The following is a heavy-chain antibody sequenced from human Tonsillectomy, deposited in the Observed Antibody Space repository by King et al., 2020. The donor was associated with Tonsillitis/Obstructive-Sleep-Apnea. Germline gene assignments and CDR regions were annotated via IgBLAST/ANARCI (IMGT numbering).Heavy chain of an antibody. CDR1: GFTFSSYS. CDR2: INSVSYNI. CDR3: AGDKDWAFDY. J-gene: IGHJ4*02. Sequence: QLVQSGGDLIQPGGSLRLSCVASGFTFSSYSMNWVRQAPGKGLEWISYINSVSYNIHYADSVKGRFTISRDNAKKSLYLQMSSLRAEDTAVYHCAGDKDWAFDYWGQGTPVTVSS. D-gene: IGHD3/OR15-3a*01. V-gene: IGHV3-48*01.